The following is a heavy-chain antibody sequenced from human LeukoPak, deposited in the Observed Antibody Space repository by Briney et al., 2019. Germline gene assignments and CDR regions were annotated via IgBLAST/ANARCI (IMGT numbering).Heavy chain of an antibody. D-gene: IGHD2-8*01. CDR1: GGSISSSSYY. J-gene: IGHJ5*02. V-gene: IGHV4-39*01. CDR3: ARPSRYRTNGVCYDWFDP. CDR2: TYYSGST. Sequence: SETLSLTCTVSGGSISSSSYYWGWIRQPPGKGLEWIGSTYYSGSTYYNPSLKSRVTISVDTSKNQFSLKLSPVTAADTAVYYCARPSRYRTNGVCYDWFDPWGQGTLVTVSS.